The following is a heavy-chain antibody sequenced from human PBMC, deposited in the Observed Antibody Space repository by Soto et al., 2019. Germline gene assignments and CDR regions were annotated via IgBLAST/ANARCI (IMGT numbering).Heavy chain of an antibody. CDR2: IVVGSGNT. Sequence: SVKVSCKASGFTFTSSAVQWVRQARGQRLEWIGWIVVGSGNTNYAQKFQERVTITRDMSTSTAYMELSSLRSEDTAVYYCAARLYYYDSSGYYSPPDFDYWGQGTLVTVSS. J-gene: IGHJ4*02. CDR3: AARLYYYDSSGYYSPPDFDY. CDR1: GFTFTSSA. V-gene: IGHV1-58*01. D-gene: IGHD3-22*01.